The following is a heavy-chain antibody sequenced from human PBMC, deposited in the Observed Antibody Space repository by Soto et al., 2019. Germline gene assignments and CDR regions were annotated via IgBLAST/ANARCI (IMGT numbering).Heavy chain of an antibody. CDR2: IKQDGSEK. CDR3: ARARGSGSYYSDY. Sequence: PGGSLRLSCAASGFTFSSYWMSWVRQAPGKGLEWVANIKQDGSEKYYVDSVKGRFTISRDNAKNSLYLQMNSLRAEDTAVYYCARARGSGSYYSDYWGQGTLVTVSS. V-gene: IGHV3-7*01. CDR1: GFTFSSYW. D-gene: IGHD3-10*01. J-gene: IGHJ4*02.